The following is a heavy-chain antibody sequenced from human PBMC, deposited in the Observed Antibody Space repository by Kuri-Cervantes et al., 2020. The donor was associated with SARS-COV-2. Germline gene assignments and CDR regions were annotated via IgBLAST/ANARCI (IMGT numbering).Heavy chain of an antibody. J-gene: IGHJ6*02. CDR2: ISYDGSNK. CDR1: GFTFSSYA. D-gene: IGHD5-18*01. Sequence: GGSLRLSCAASGFTFSSYAMHWVHQAPGKGLEWVAVISYDGSNKYYADSVKGRFTISRDNSKNALYLQMNSLRAEDTAVYYCVRGSDGRGYSFGLYYYYGMDVWGQGTTVTVSS. CDR3: VRGSDGRGYSFGLYYYYGMDV. V-gene: IGHV3-30*14.